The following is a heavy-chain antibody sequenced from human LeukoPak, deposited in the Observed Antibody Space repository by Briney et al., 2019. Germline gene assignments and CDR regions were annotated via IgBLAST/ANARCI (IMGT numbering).Heavy chain of an antibody. V-gene: IGHV4-59*08. CDR2: IYYSGST. CDR3: ARQTGLTTLYYFDY. Sequence: SETLSLTCTVSGGSISSYYWSWIRQPPGKGLEWIGYIYYSGSTNYNPSLKSRVTISVDTSKNQFSLKLSSVTAADTAVYYCARQTGLTTLYYFDYWGQGTLATVSS. D-gene: IGHD4-11*01. CDR1: GGSISSYY. J-gene: IGHJ4*02.